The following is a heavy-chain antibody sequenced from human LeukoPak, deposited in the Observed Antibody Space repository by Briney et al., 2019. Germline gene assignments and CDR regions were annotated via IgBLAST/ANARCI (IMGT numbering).Heavy chain of an antibody. Sequence: SETLSLTCAASGATFSAYYRRWIRQPPGKGLEWIGEVTHGGSTHYNPSLTSRVTISIDTSQNQFSLRLSSVTAADTAMYYCARRQRISRMSWGDFWGQGTLVTVSS. D-gene: IGHD3-16*01. CDR2: VTHGGST. J-gene: IGHJ4*02. V-gene: IGHV4-34*01. CDR3: ARRQRISRMSWGDF. CDR1: GATFSAYY.